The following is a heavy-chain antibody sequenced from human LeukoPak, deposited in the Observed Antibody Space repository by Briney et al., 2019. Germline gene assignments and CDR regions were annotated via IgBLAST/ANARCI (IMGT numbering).Heavy chain of an antibody. CDR1: GFTFSTYG. J-gene: IGHJ1*01. Sequence: GGSLRLSCAASGFTFSTYGIHWVRQAPGKGLEWVAVISYDGSNKYYADSVKDRFTISRDNSKNTLYLQMNSLRAEDTAVYYCARGDYYDSSGYSQYFQHWGQGTLVTVSS. CDR3: ARGDYYDSSGYSQYFQH. D-gene: IGHD3-22*01. CDR2: ISYDGSNK. V-gene: IGHV3-30*03.